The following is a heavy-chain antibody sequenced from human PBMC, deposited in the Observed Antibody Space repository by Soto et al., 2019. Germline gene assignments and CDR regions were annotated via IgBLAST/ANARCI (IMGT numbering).Heavy chain of an antibody. CDR2: INPKSGGT. V-gene: IGHV1-2*04. D-gene: IGHD3-3*01. CDR3: ARAETNYDFCMDV. Sequence: GASVKVSCKASGYTFTGYYMHWVRQAPGQGLEWMGWINPKSGGTNYAQKFQGWVTMTRDTSISTAYMELSRLRSDDTAVYYCARAETNYDFCMDVWGQGTTVTVSS. CDR1: GYTFTGYY. J-gene: IGHJ6*02.